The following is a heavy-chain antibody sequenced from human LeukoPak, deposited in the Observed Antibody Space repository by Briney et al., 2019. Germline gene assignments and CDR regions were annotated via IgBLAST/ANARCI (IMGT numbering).Heavy chain of an antibody. D-gene: IGHD3-22*01. CDR1: GGSISSYY. V-gene: IGHV4-59*01. CDR2: IYYSGST. Sequence: PSETLSLTCTVSGGSISSYYWSWIRQPPGKGLEWIGYIYYSGSTNYNPSLKSRVTISVDTSKNQFSLKLSSVTAADTAVYYCAGVVMTYYYDSKGWFDPWGQGTLVTVSS. CDR3: AGVVMTYYYDSKGWFDP. J-gene: IGHJ5*02.